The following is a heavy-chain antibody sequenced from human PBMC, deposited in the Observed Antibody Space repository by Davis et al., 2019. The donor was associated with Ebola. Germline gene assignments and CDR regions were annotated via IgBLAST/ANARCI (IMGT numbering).Heavy chain of an antibody. CDR2: IIPIFGTA. V-gene: IGHV1-69*13. CDR1: GGTFSSYA. D-gene: IGHD3-22*01. CDR3: ARVLDYDSSGYWD. J-gene: IGHJ4*02. Sequence: SVKVSCKASGGTFSSYAISWERQAPGQGLEWMGGIIPIFGTANYAQKFQGRVTITADESTSTAYMELSRLRSDDTAVYYCARVLDYDSSGYWDWGQGTLVTVSS.